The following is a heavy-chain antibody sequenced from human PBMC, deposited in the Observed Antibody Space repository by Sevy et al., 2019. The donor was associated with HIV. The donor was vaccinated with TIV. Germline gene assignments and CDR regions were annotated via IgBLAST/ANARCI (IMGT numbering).Heavy chain of an antibody. J-gene: IGHJ6*03. V-gene: IGHV3-33*01. CDR1: GFTFGSYG. CDR2: IWYDGSNK. Sequence: GGSLRLSCAASGFTFGSYGMHWVRQAPGKGLEWVAVIWYDGSNKYYADSVKGRFTISRDNSKNTLYLQMNSLRAEDTAVYYCARDRYYGSGSYSDYYYYMDVWGKGTTVTVSS. CDR3: ARDRYYGSGSYSDYYYYMDV. D-gene: IGHD3-10*01.